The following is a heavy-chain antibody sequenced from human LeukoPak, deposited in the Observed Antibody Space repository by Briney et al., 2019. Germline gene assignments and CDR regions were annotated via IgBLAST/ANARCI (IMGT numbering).Heavy chain of an antibody. V-gene: IGHV3-66*01. Sequence: GGSLRLSCGASGFPVSSNYMTWLRQAPGKGLEWVSVIYSGGGTYYADSVRGRFTISRDNSENTLYLQMNSLRAEDTAVYYCARDRAAGQQLDAFDIWGQGTMVTVSS. D-gene: IGHD6-13*01. J-gene: IGHJ3*02. CDR2: IYSGGGT. CDR1: GFPVSSNY. CDR3: ARDRAAGQQLDAFDI.